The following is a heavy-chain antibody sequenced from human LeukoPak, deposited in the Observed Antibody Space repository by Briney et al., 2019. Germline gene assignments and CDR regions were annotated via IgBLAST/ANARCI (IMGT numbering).Heavy chain of an antibody. CDR1: GFTFSNAW. CDR3: ARDRTVGGYFDY. Sequence: PGGSLRLSCAASGFTFSNAWMNWVRQAPGKGLEWVGRIKSKTDGGTTDYAAPVKGRFTISRDDSKNTLYLQMNSLRAEDTAVYHCARDRTVGGYFDYWGQGTLVTVSS. V-gene: IGHV3-15*07. D-gene: IGHD1-26*01. J-gene: IGHJ4*02. CDR2: IKSKTDGGTT.